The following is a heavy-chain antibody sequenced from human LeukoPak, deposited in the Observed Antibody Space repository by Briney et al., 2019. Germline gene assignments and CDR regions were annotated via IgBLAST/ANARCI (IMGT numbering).Heavy chain of an antibody. J-gene: IGHJ5*02. V-gene: IGHV3-30-3*01. CDR3: AREDNPLWFDP. D-gene: IGHD5-24*01. CDR2: ISYDGSIT. Sequence: GGSLRLSCAASEFSFNNFAMYWVRQAPGKGLEWLAIISYDGSITYYADSVKGRFTISRDNSNNTLHLQMNSLRAEDTALYYCAREDNPLWFDPWGQGTLVIVSS. CDR1: EFSFNNFA.